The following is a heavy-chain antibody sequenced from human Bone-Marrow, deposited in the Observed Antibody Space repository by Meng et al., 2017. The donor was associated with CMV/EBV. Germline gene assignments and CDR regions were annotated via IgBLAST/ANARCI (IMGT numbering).Heavy chain of an antibody. CDR3: ARISSLTAVGSEYWFDP. D-gene: IGHD6-13*01. Sequence: SGPTLVKPTPTLTLTCTVSGFSLSNARMGVSWIRQPPGKALEWLAHIFSNDEKSYSTSLKSRLTISKDTSKSQVVLTMTNMDPVDTATYYCARISSLTAVGSEYWFDPWGQGTLVTVSS. V-gene: IGHV2-26*01. CDR2: IFSNDEK. J-gene: IGHJ5*02. CDR1: GFSLSNARMG.